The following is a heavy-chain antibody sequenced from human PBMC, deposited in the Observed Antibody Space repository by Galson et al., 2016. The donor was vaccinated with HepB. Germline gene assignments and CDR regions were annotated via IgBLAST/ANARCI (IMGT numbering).Heavy chain of an antibody. V-gene: IGHV3-23*01. CDR1: GLTFSSYA. CDR3: AKDRPVTTGPLDY. J-gene: IGHJ4*02. Sequence: SLRLSCAASGLTFSSYAMSWVRQAPGKGLEWVSGISNSGGATYYADSVKGRFTISRDNSKNTLYLQMNSLRADDTAIYYCAKDRPVTTGPLDYWGQGILVTVSS. CDR2: ISNSGGAT. D-gene: IGHD4-17*01.